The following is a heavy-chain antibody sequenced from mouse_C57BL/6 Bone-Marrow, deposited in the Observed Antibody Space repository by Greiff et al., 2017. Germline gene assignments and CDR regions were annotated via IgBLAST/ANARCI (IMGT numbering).Heavy chain of an antibody. D-gene: IGHD1-1*02. CDR2: IYPGDGDT. CDR1: GYAFSSSW. Sequence: QVQLQQSGPELVKPGASVKISCKASGYAFSSSWMNWVKQRPGKGLEWIGRIYPGDGDTNYNGKFKGKATLTADKSSSTAYMQLSSLTSEDYAVYFCARGGSLVPFAYWGQGTLVTVSA. J-gene: IGHJ3*01. V-gene: IGHV1-82*01. CDR3: ARGGSLVPFAY.